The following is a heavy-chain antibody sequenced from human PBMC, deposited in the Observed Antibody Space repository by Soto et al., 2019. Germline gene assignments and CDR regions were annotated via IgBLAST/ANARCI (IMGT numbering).Heavy chain of an antibody. CDR1: GLTFSSYW. D-gene: IGHD3-10*01. V-gene: IGHV3-7*01. CDR2: IKQDGNEK. J-gene: IGHJ5*02. Sequence: EVQLVESGGGLAQPGGSLRLSCAASGLTFSSYWMTWVRQAPGKGLEWVANIKQDGNEKYYVDSVKGRFTISRDNAKNSLYLQMNNLRVEDTAVYYCARGEAIGDDPWGHGTLVTVSS. CDR3: ARGEAIGDDP.